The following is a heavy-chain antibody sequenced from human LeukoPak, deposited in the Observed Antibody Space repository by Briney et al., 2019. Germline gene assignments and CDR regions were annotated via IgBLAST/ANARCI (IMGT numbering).Heavy chain of an antibody. CDR3: AKGRVVDATAPGDY. J-gene: IGHJ4*02. CDR2: ISGSGDNT. V-gene: IGHV3-23*01. D-gene: IGHD2-15*01. Sequence: GGSLRLSCGASGFTFSSYSMTWVRLAPGKGLEWLSAISGSGDNTYYADSVRGRFTISRDNSRNTLYLQIHSLRAEDTARYYCAKGRVVDATAPGDYWGQGILVTVSS. CDR1: GFTFSSYS.